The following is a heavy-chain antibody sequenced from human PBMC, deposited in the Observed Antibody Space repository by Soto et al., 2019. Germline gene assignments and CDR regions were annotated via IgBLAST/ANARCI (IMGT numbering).Heavy chain of an antibody. CDR2: LKTDGSEK. Sequence: GGSLRLSCAASGFTFSDYYMSWIRQAPGKGPGWVASLKTDGSEKKYVDSVKGRFTISRDNARNTLYLQMSSLRAEDTAVYYCARDERGSLNDFWGQGTLVTVSS. CDR1: GFTFSDYY. J-gene: IGHJ4*02. CDR3: ARDERGSLNDF. V-gene: IGHV3-7*01. D-gene: IGHD3-3*01.